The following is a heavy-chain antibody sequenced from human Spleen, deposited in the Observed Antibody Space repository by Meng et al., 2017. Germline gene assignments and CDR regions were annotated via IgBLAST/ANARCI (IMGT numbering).Heavy chain of an antibody. D-gene: IGHD3-22*01. CDR2: IRTKTNSYAT. J-gene: IGHJ4*01. CDR1: GFTFSGST. CDR3: TRYYDNSGYAY. V-gene: IGHV3-73*01. Sequence: EVKLVESGGGLVQPGGSLKLSCAASGFTFSGSTMHWVRQASGKGLEWVGRIRTKTNSYATTYAASVEGRFTISRDDSKDTAYLQMNSLKTEDTAVYYCTRYYDNSGYAYWGHGTLVTVSS.